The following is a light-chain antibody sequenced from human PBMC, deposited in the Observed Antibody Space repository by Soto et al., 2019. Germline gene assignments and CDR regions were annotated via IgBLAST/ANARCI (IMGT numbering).Light chain of an antibody. CDR2: GAS. V-gene: IGKV3-15*01. Sequence: EIVRPQSQATLSVSPGARATLSCRASQSVSSNLAWYQQKPGQAPRLLIYGASTRATGIPARFSGSGSGTEFTLTISSLQSEDFAVYYCQQYNNWPSWTFGQGTKVDIK. CDR1: QSVSSN. J-gene: IGKJ1*01. CDR3: QQYNNWPSWT.